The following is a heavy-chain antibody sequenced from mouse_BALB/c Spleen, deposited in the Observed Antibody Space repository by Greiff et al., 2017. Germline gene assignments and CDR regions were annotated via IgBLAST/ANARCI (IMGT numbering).Heavy chain of an antibody. CDR3: ARSYGYDWYFDV. V-gene: IGHV2-2*02. Sequence: VQLVESGPGLVQPSQSLSITCTVSGFSLTSYGVHWVRQSPGKGLEWLGVIWSGGSTDYNAAFISRLSISKDNSKSQVFFKMNSLQANDTAIYYCARSYGYDWYFDVWGAGTTVTVSS. J-gene: IGHJ1*01. D-gene: IGHD2-2*01. CDR2: IWSGGST. CDR1: GFSLTSYG.